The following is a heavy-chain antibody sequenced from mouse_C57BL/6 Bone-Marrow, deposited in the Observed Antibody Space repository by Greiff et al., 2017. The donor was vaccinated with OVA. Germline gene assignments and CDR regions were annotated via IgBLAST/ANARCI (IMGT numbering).Heavy chain of an antibody. CDR2: ISNGGGST. Sequence: EVQLMESGGGLVQPGGSLKLSCAASGFTFSDYYMYWVRQTPEKRLEWVAYISNGGGSTYYPDTVKGRFTISRDNAKNTLYLQMSRLKSEDTAMYYCARLRYDGYFDYWGQGTTLTVSS. D-gene: IGHD2-14*01. CDR1: GFTFSDYY. V-gene: IGHV5-12*01. CDR3: ARLRYDGYFDY. J-gene: IGHJ2*01.